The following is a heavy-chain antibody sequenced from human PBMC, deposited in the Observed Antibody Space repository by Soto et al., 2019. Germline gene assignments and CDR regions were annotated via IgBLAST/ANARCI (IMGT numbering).Heavy chain of an antibody. V-gene: IGHV4-4*07. Sequence: LSLTCTVSGGSISSYYWSWIRQPAGKGLEWIGRIYTSGSTNYNPSLKSRVTMSVDTSKNQFSLKLSSVTAADTAVYYCAREPGITMSLYDAFDIWGQGTMVTVSS. CDR1: GGSISSYY. J-gene: IGHJ3*02. CDR3: AREPGITMSLYDAFDI. CDR2: IYTSGST. D-gene: IGHD3-10*02.